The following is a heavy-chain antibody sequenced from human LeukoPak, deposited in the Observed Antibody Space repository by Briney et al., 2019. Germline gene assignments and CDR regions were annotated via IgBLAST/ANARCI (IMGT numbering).Heavy chain of an antibody. V-gene: IGHV1-2*02. D-gene: IGHD6-19*01. Sequence: ASVKVSCKASGCTFTAYYMHWVRQAPGQRLEWMGWVNPNSGGTNYAQKFQDRVTMTRDTSISTAYMELHRLRSDDTAVYYCATAPLNGYNSGWYSFDYWGQGALVTVSS. CDR3: ATAPLNGYNSGWYSFDY. CDR1: GCTFTAYY. J-gene: IGHJ4*02. CDR2: VNPNSGGT.